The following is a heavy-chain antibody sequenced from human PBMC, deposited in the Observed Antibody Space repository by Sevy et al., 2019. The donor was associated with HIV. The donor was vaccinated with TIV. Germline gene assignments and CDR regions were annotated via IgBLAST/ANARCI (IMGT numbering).Heavy chain of an antibody. V-gene: IGHV4-61*01. CDR2: IYYSGTT. D-gene: IGHD5-18*01. Sequence: SETLSLTCTVFGDSVSSGTYHWSWIRQPPGKGLEWIGYIYYSGTTNFNPSLRSRVTMSVDTSENQFSLKLNSMTAADTAVYYCARGRTALVAGHYYGLDVWGQGTTVTVSS. J-gene: IGHJ6*02. CDR1: GDSVSSGTYH. CDR3: ARGRTALVAGHYYGLDV.